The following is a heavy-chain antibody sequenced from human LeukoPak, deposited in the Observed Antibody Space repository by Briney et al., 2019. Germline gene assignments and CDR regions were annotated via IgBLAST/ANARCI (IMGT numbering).Heavy chain of an antibody. CDR1: GGSISSYY. D-gene: IGHD5-24*01. CDR2: IYYSGST. J-gene: IGHJ4*02. Sequence: KSSETLSLTCTVSGGSISSYYWSWIRQPPGKGLEWIGYIYYSGSTNYNPSLKSRVTISVDTSKNQFSLKLSSVTAADTAVYYCARVWGDGYNYAVDYWGQGTLVTVSS. V-gene: IGHV4-59*08. CDR3: ARVWGDGYNYAVDY.